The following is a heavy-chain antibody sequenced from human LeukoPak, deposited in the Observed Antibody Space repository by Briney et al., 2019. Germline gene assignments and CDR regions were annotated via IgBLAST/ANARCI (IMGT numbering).Heavy chain of an antibody. V-gene: IGHV3-30*04. J-gene: IGHJ3*01. CDR2: ISYDGSND. CDR1: GFTFNSYA. Sequence: GGSLRLSCAASGFTFNSYAMHWVRQAQGKGLQWVAFISYDGSNDYYADSVKGRFTISRDNSKNTLYLQMNTVSAEDTAIYYCAREGYDSSSVRYEADAFDVWGHGTMVIVSS. CDR3: AREGYDSSSVRYEADAFDV. D-gene: IGHD3-10*01.